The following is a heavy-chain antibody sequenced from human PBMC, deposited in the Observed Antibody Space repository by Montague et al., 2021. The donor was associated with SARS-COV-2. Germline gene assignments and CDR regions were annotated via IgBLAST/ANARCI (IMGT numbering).Heavy chain of an antibody. CDR3: AKDLHYDILTGYWDY. CDR1: GFTFSSYA. CDR2: ISGSGGST. Sequence: SLRLSCAASGFTFSSYAMSWVRQAPGKGLEWVSAISGSGGSTYYADSVKGRFTISRDNSKNTLYLQMNSQRAEDTAVYYCAKDLHYDILTGYWDYWGQGTLVTVSS. J-gene: IGHJ4*02. D-gene: IGHD3-9*01. V-gene: IGHV3-23*01.